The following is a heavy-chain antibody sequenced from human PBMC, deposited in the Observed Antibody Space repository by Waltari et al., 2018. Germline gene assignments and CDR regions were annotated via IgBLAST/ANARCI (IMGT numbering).Heavy chain of an antibody. CDR1: GFTFDDYS. CDR3: AKKNDEVFDRNGLVYDAFDM. J-gene: IGHJ3*02. CDR2: FNWNSGSI. D-gene: IGHD3-22*01. Sequence: EVQLVESGGGLVQPGRSLRLSCVASGFTFDDYSMHWVRQAPGKGLEGVEGFNWNSGSIGYGDSVKGRFTISRDNTRNSLYLQMSGLTSEDTALYYCAKKNDEVFDRNGLVYDAFDMWGQGTMVTVSS. V-gene: IGHV3-9*01.